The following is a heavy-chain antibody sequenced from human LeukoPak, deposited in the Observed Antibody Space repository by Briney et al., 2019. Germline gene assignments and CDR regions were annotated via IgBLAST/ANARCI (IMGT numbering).Heavy chain of an antibody. D-gene: IGHD2-15*01. CDR1: GYTSTAYY. CDR2: IDTNSGGT. Sequence: ASVKVSCKASGYTSTAYYMHWVRQAPGQGLEWMGWIDTNSGGTNYAQKFQGRVTITRDTSIGTAYMELSSLISDDTAVYYCASEAFCAGGSCYLHRVASWGPGTLVTVSS. V-gene: IGHV1-2*02. J-gene: IGHJ4*02. CDR3: ASEAFCAGGSCYLHRVAS.